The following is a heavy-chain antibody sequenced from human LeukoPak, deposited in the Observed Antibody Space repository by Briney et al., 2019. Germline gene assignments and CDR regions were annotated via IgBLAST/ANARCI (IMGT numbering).Heavy chain of an antibody. CDR2: MHPISGNT. J-gene: IGHJ6*03. D-gene: IGHD3-16*02. V-gene: IGHV1-8*02. Sequence: ASVKVSCKAAGYIFTTYGISWVRQATGQGLEWMGWMHPISGNTGYAQKFQGRVTMTRSTSVSTAYMELSSLRSEDTAVYYCARGSFTSDMDVWGKGTTVTISS. CDR1: GYIFTTYG. CDR3: ARGSFTSDMDV.